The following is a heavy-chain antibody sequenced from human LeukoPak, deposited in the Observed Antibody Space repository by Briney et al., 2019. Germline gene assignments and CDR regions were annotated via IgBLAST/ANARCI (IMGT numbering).Heavy chain of an antibody. J-gene: IGHJ4*02. D-gene: IGHD3-22*01. CDR2: INAGNGNT. CDR1: GYTFTSYA. CDR3: ARPQSSSGYYWPFDD. Sequence: VASVKVSCKASGYTFTSYAMHWVRQAPGQRLEWMGWINAGNGNTKYSQKFQGRVTITRDTSASTAYMELSSLRSEDTAVYYCARPQSSSGYYWPFDDWGQGTLVTVSS. V-gene: IGHV1-3*01.